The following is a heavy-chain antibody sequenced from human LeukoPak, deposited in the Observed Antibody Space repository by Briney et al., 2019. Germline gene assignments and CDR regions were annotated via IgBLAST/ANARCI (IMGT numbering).Heavy chain of an antibody. CDR3: ARSGSRYSYYYYYMDV. V-gene: IGHV1-69*13. Sequence: SVKVTCKASGGTFSSYAISWVRQAPGQGLEWMGGIIPIFGTANYAQKFQGRVTITADESTSTAYMELSSLRSEDTAVYYCARSGSRYSYYYYYMDVWGKGTTVTVSS. CDR1: GGTFSSYA. J-gene: IGHJ6*03. D-gene: IGHD1-1*01. CDR2: IIPIFGTA.